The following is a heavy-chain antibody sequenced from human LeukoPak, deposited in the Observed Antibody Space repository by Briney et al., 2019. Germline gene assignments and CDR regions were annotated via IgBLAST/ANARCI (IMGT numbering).Heavy chain of an antibody. CDR2: INPKSGGT. J-gene: IGHJ6*03. CDR1: GYSFTGHY. D-gene: IGHD6-13*01. V-gene: IGHV1-2*02. CDR3: ASSKWSAGGNYYYYMDV. Sequence: ASVKVSCKASGYSFTGHYMHWVRQAPGQGLEWIGWINPKSGGTNYAQKFQGRVIMTIDTSTSTAYMELRSLRSDDTAVYYCASSKWSAGGNYYYYMDVWGKGTTVTVSS.